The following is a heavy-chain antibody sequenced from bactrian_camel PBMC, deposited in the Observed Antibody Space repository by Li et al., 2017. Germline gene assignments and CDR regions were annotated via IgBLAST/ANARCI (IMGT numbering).Heavy chain of an antibody. D-gene: IGHD5*01. CDR2: IDTSGNT. J-gene: IGHJ6*01. V-gene: IGHV3S55*01. CDR3: AAGREGGLCNQARAYIS. CDR1: GTLGGGYC. Sequence: HVQLVESGGGSVQAGGSLTLSCAVSGTLGGGYCLAWFRQTPGKEREGVAAIDTSGNTRYADSVQGRFTISKDNAKNTLYLQMNSLKPEDTAMYYCAAGREGGLCNQARAYISWGKGTQVTVS.